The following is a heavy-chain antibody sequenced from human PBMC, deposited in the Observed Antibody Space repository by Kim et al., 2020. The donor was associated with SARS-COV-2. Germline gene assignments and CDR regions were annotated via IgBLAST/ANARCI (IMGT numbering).Heavy chain of an antibody. V-gene: IGHV3-53*01. CDR2: IYSGYST. D-gene: IGHD4-17*01. CDR3: ARGTTVVTDRAFDI. Sequence: GGSLRLSCAASGFTVSSSYMTWVRQAPGKGLEWVSVIYSGYSTYYADSVKGRFTISRDNSKNTLYLQTNSLRAEDTAVYYCARGTTVVTDRAFDIWGQGTMVTVSS. J-gene: IGHJ3*02. CDR1: GFTVSSSY.